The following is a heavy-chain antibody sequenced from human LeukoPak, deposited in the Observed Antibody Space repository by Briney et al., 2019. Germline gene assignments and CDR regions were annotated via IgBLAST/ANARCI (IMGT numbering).Heavy chain of an antibody. J-gene: IGHJ4*02. CDR3: ARGGSSGGL. Sequence: GGSLRLSCAASGFTFSSYSMNWVRQAPGKGLEWVSSISSSSSYKYYADSVKGRFTISRDNAKNSLYLQMNSLRAEDTAVYYCARGGSSGGLWGQGTLVTVSS. V-gene: IGHV3-21*01. CDR1: GFTFSSYS. CDR2: ISSSSSYK. D-gene: IGHD6-19*01.